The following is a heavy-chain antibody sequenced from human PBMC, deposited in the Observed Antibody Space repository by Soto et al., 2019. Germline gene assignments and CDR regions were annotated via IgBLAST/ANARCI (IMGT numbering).Heavy chain of an antibody. Sequence: SQTLSLTCAISGDSVSSNSAAWNWIRQSPSRGLEWLGRTYYRSKWYNDYAVSVKSRITINPDTSKNQFSLQLNSVTPEDTAVYYCASDKRGATITDYYYGMDVWGQGTTVTVSS. CDR1: GDSVSSNSAA. D-gene: IGHD5-12*01. V-gene: IGHV6-1*01. J-gene: IGHJ6*02. CDR2: TYYRSKWYN. CDR3: ASDKRGATITDYYYGMDV.